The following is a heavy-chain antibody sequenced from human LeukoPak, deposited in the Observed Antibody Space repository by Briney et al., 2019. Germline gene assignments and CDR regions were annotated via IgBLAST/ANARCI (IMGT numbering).Heavy chain of an antibody. CDR2: INPSGGST. CDR1: GYTFTSYY. Sequence: ASVKVSCKASGYTFTSYYMHWVRQAPGQGLEWMGIINPSGGSTGYAQKFQGRVTMTRDMSTSTVYMELSSLRSEDTAVYYCARATMIVTGPDYWGQGTLVTVSS. D-gene: IGHD3-22*01. J-gene: IGHJ4*02. CDR3: ARATMIVTGPDY. V-gene: IGHV1-46*01.